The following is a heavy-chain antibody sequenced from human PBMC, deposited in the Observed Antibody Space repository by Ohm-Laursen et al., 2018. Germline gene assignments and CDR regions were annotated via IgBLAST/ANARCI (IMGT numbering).Heavy chain of an antibody. CDR1: GYTFTGYY. D-gene: IGHD6-19*01. V-gene: IGHV1-2*02. CDR2: INPNNGAT. CDR3: ARSLRAVAGRAGGY. Sequence: SVKVSCKTSGYTFTGYYVHWVRQAPGQGLDWMGWINPNNGATDYAQKFQGRVTMTRNTSISTAYMELSSLRSEDTAVYYCARSLRAVAGRAGGYWGQGTLVTVSS. J-gene: IGHJ4*02.